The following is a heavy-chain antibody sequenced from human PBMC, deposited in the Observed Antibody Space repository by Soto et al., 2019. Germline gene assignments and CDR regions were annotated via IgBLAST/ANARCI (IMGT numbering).Heavy chain of an antibody. J-gene: IGHJ6*03. D-gene: IGHD2-15*01. V-gene: IGHV1-69*02. Sequence: SVKVSCKASGGTFSSYTISWVRQAPGQGLEWKGKIIPILGIANYAQKLQGRVTITADKSTSTAYMELSSLRTEDTAENYCASSVVVATPYYYYYMDVWGKGTTVTVSS. CDR1: GGTFSSYT. CDR3: ASSVVVATPYYYYYMDV. CDR2: IIPILGIA.